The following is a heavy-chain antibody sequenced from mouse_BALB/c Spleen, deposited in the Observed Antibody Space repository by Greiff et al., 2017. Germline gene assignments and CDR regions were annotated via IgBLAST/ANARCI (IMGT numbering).Heavy chain of an antibody. D-gene: IGHD2-1*01. CDR3: ARDRYYGNYYAMDY. CDR2: INSNGGST. CDR1: GFTFSSYG. J-gene: IGHJ4*01. V-gene: IGHV5-6-3*01. Sequence: EVKLVESGGGLVQPGGSLKLSCAASGFTFSSYGMSWVRQTPDKRLELVATINSNGGSTYYPDSVKGRFTISRDNAKNTLYLQMSSLKSEDTAMYYCARDRYYGNYYAMDYWGQGTSVTVSS.